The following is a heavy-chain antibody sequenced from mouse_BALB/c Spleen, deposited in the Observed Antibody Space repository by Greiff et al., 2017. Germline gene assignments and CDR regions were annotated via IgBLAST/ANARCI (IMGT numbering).Heavy chain of an antibody. CDR2: IRNKANGYTT. CDR1: GFTFTDYY. CDR3: ARDISDGGPWFAY. Sequence: EVMLVESGGGLVQPGGSLRLSCATSGFTFTDYYMSWVRQPPGKALEWLGFIRNKANGYTTEYSASVKGRFTISRDNSQSILYLQMNTLRAEDSATYYCARDISDGGPWFAYWGQGTLVTVSA. V-gene: IGHV7-3*02. D-gene: IGHD1-1*02. J-gene: IGHJ3*01.